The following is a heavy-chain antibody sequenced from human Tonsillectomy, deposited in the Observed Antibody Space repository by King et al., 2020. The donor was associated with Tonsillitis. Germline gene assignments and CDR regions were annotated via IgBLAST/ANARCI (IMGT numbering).Heavy chain of an antibody. D-gene: IGHD6-13*01. CDR3: ARAEAAAGALLRPNYWYFDL. CDR1: GFTFSSYA. Sequence: VQLVESGGGVVQPGRSLRLSCAASGFTFSSYAVHWVRQAPGKGLEWWAVISYDGSSTYYADSVKGRFTISRDNSQNTLYLQMNSLRPEDTAVYYCARAEAAAGALLRPNYWYFDLWGRGTLVTVSS. J-gene: IGHJ2*01. CDR2: ISYDGSST. V-gene: IGHV3-30-3*01.